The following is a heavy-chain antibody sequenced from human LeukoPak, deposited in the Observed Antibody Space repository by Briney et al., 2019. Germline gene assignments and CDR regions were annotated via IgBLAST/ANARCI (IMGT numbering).Heavy chain of an antibody. J-gene: IGHJ4*02. Sequence: GGSLRLSCAASGFTFTSYAMSWVRQAPGKRLEWVAGVTGNGIHTWYADSVKGRFTISRDNSKNTLYLQMNSLRADDTAVYYCARVGAAAGLFDYWGQGTLVTVSS. V-gene: IGHV3-23*01. CDR1: GFTFTSYA. D-gene: IGHD6-13*01. CDR3: ARVGAAAGLFDY. CDR2: VTGNGIHT.